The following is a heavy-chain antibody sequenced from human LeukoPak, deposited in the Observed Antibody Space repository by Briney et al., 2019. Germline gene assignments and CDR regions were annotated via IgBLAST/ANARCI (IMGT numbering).Heavy chain of an antibody. J-gene: IGHJ4*02. CDR2: ISYDGSNK. D-gene: IGHD3-10*01. CDR1: GFTFSNYS. V-gene: IGHV3-30-3*01. CDR3: ATYYYGSGNYYTFHY. Sequence: GGSLRLSCAGSGFTFSNYSMHWVREAPGKGLGWGGVISYDGSNKYYTDSVKGRFTISRDNSKNTLYLQMNSLRAEDTAVYYCATYYYGSGNYYTFHYWGQGTLVTVSS.